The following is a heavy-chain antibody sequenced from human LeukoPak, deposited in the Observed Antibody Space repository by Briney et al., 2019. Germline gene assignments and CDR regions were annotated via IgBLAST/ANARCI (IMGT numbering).Heavy chain of an antibody. CDR1: GGSISTYY. CDR3: ARGGAARLHFQN. Sequence: ASETLSLTCTVSGGSISTYYWNWIRQPPGKGLDWIGYIYHSGSTNYNPSLQSRVTISVDTSKNQFSLNLNSVTAADTAVYYCARGGAARLHFQNWGQGTLVTVSS. J-gene: IGHJ1*01. CDR2: IYHSGST. V-gene: IGHV4-59*01. D-gene: IGHD6-6*01.